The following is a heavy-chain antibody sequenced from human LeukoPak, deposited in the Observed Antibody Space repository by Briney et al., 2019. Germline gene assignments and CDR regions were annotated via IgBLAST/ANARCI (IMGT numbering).Heavy chain of an antibody. CDR1: GFIFSSYE. CDR2: ISSSGSIT. Sequence: GGSLRLSCAASGFIFSSYEMKWVRQAPGKGLEGVSYISSSGSITYYADSVKGRFTISRDNAKKSLYLQMNGLRAEDTAVYYCARIAVTGMWYFDYWGQGTQVTVSS. V-gene: IGHV3-48*03. D-gene: IGHD6-19*01. CDR3: ARIAVTGMWYFDY. J-gene: IGHJ4*02.